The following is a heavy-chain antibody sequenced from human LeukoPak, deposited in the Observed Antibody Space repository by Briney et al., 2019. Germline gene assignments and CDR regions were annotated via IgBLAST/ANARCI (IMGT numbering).Heavy chain of an antibody. CDR1: GLTFSSYA. CDR2: ISYDGSNK. CDR3: AKVGEQQLADY. J-gene: IGHJ4*02. D-gene: IGHD6-13*01. Sequence: GGSLRLSCAASGLTFSSYAMHWVRQAPGKGLEWVAVISYDGSNKYYADSVKGRFTISRDNSKNTLYLQMNSLRAEDTAVYYCAKVGEQQLADYWGQGTLVTVSS. V-gene: IGHV3-30-3*01.